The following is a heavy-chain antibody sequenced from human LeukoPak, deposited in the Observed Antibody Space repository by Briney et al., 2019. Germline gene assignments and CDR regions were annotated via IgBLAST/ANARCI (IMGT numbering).Heavy chain of an antibody. J-gene: IGHJ5*02. Sequence: SETLSLTCTVSGYSISSGYYWGWIRQPPGKGLEWIGNVYHSGSTYYNPSLKSRVTISVDTSKNQFSLKVRSVTAADTAVYYCARDGEMLSSSWYWFDPWGQGTLVTVSS. CDR2: VYHSGST. V-gene: IGHV4-38-2*02. CDR3: ARDGEMLSSSWYWFDP. D-gene: IGHD6-13*01. CDR1: GYSISSGYY.